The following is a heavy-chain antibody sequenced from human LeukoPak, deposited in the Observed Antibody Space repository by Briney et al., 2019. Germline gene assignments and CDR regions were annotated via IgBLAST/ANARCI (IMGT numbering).Heavy chain of an antibody. CDR1: GGTFSSYA. D-gene: IGHD3-16*01. CDR3: ARAKGSYAVLAYYYYGMDV. CDR2: IIPIFGTA. J-gene: IGHJ6*04. V-gene: IGHV1-69*06. Sequence: ASVQVSCKASGGTFSSYAISWVRQAPGQGLEWMGGIIPIFGTANYAQKFQGRVTITADKSTSTAYMELSSLRSEDTAVYYCARAKGSYAVLAYYYYGMDVWGKGTTVTVSS.